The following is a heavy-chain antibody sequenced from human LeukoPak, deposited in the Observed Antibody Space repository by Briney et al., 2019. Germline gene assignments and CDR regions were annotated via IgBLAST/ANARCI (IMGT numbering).Heavy chain of an antibody. J-gene: IGHJ4*02. CDR2: IYYSGST. D-gene: IGHD3-10*01. V-gene: IGHV4-39*01. CDR3: ARLARRKGAYYGSGSFDEINDY. CDR1: GGSISSSSYY. Sequence: PSETLSLTCTVSGGSISSSSYYWGWIRQPPGKGLEWIGSIYYSGSTYYNPSLKSRVTISVDTSKNQFSLKLSSVTAADTAVYYCARLARRKGAYYGSGSFDEINDYWGQGTLVTVSS.